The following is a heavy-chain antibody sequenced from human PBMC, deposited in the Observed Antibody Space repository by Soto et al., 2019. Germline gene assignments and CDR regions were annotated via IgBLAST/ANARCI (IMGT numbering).Heavy chain of an antibody. D-gene: IGHD2-15*01. V-gene: IGHV1-24*01. CDR2: FDPEDGET. Sequence: ASVTGSCNVSGYTLAELSINWMRQAPGTGLEWMGGFDPEDGETIYARKFHGRDTMTEDTSTDTAYTELSSLRSEDTAVYYCATDPLLIPDSDDAFDIFGQGTMVTVSS. CDR3: ATDPLLIPDSDDAFDI. CDR1: GYTLAELS. J-gene: IGHJ3*02.